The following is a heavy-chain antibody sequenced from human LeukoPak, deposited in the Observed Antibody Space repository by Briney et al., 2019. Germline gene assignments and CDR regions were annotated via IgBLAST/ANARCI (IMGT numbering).Heavy chain of an antibody. CDR2: ISSSSSRTI. J-gene: IGHJ4*02. V-gene: IGHV3-48*01. CDR1: GFTFSSYS. CDR3: ASRSNFDY. Sequence: AGGSLRLSCAAAGFTFSSYSLNWVRQAPGKGLEWVSYISSSSSRTIYYADSVKGRFAISRDNAKNSVYLQMNSLRAEDTAVYYCASRSNFDYWGQGTLVTVSS.